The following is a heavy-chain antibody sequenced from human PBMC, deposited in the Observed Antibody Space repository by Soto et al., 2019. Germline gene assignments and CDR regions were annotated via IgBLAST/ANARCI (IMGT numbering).Heavy chain of an antibody. D-gene: IGHD2-2*01. CDR2: ISSGGDYI. Sequence: EVQVVESGGGLVKPGGSLRLSCAASGFAFSPYGMNWVRQAPGKGLEWVSSISSGGDYIFYADSVKGRFTISRDNAKNSLYLQMDSLRAEDAAVYYCARVGASCSTASCFAYFDSWGQGTLVTVSS. V-gene: IGHV3-21*06. CDR1: GFAFSPYG. CDR3: ARVGASCSTASCFAYFDS. J-gene: IGHJ4*02.